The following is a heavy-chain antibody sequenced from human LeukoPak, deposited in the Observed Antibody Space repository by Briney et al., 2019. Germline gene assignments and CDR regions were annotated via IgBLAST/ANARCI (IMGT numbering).Heavy chain of an antibody. V-gene: IGHV4-59*01. CDR3: ARVNGYNIDY. Sequence: SETLSLTCTVSGGSISSYYWSWIRQPPGRGLEWIGYIYYSGSISYDPSLMSRVTFSVDTSKNQFSLNLTSVTAADTAVYYCARVNGYNIDYWGQGTLVTVSS. CDR1: GGSISSYY. J-gene: IGHJ4*02. D-gene: IGHD5-24*01. CDR2: IYYSGSI.